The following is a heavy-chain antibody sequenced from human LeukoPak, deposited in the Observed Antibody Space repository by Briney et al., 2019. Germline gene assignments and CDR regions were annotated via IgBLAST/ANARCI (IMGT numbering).Heavy chain of an antibody. CDR1: GFTFSSYS. J-gene: IGHJ4*02. CDR3: AKEGSGYDHYFDY. CDR2: ISSSSSYI. V-gene: IGHV3-21*04. Sequence: GGSLRLSCAASGFTFSSYSMNWVRQAPGKGLEWVSSISSSSSYIYYADSVKGRFTISRDNSKNTLYLQMNSLRAEDTAVYYCAKEGSGYDHYFDYWGQGTLVTVSS. D-gene: IGHD5-12*01.